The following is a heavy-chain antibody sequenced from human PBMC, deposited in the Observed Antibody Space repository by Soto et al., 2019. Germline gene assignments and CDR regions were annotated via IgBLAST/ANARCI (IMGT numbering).Heavy chain of an antibody. V-gene: IGHV4-34*01. Sequence: QVQLQQWGAGLLKPSETLSLTCAVYGGFVSSGSYYWSWIRQPPGKGLEWIGEMSHSGGTHFNPSLNCRVSISVHRSKNQFSLNMSSVTAADTALYYCARVERGTATTVVDAFDIWGPGTMVTVSS. CDR3: ARVERGTATTVVDAFDI. D-gene: IGHD1-1*01. CDR2: MSHSGGT. CDR1: GGFVSSGSYY. J-gene: IGHJ3*02.